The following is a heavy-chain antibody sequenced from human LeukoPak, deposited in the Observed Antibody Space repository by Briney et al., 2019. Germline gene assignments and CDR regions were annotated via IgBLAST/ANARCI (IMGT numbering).Heavy chain of an antibody. D-gene: IGHD2-15*01. J-gene: IGHJ4*02. V-gene: IGHV3-23*01. CDR3: AKVLVLVSANRFYFDY. Sequence: GGSLRLSCAASGLTFSGSAMSWVRQAPGKGLGWVSLITGSGNSTYYADSVKGRFTISRDNSKNTVYLQMNSLRAEDTAVYYCAKVLVLVSANRFYFDYWGQGTLVTVSS. CDR1: GLTFSGSA. CDR2: ITGSGNST.